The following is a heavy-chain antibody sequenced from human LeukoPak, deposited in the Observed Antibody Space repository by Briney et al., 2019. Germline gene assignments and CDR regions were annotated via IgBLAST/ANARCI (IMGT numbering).Heavy chain of an antibody. CDR2: ISSSSSYT. D-gene: IGHD2-15*01. V-gene: IGHV3-11*05. Sequence: PGGSLRLSCAASGFTFSDYYMSWIRQAPGKGLEWVSYISSSSSYTNYADSVKDRFTISRDNAKNSLYLQMNSLRAEDTAVYYCARDIDIVVVVAAPTSFAFDIWGQGTMVTVSS. J-gene: IGHJ3*02. CDR3: ARDIDIVVVVAAPTSFAFDI. CDR1: GFTFSDYY.